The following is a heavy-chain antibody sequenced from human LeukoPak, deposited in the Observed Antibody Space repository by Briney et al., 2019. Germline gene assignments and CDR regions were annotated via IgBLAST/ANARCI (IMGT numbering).Heavy chain of an antibody. Sequence: SETLSLTCAVSGGSISSGGYSWSWIRQPPGKGLEWIGYIYGSGNTNYNPSLKSRVTMSIDTSKNQFSLKLTSVTAADTATYSCARETSLAGFASGLGFNYWGQGILVTVSS. D-gene: IGHD6-19*01. V-gene: IGHV4-61*08. CDR2: IYGSGNT. CDR1: GGSISSGGYS. CDR3: ARETSLAGFASGLGFNY. J-gene: IGHJ4*02.